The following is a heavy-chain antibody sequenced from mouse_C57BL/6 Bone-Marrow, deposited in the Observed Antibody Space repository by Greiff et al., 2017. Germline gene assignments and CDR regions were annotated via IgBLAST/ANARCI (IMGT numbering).Heavy chain of an antibody. D-gene: IGHD1-1*01. CDR3: ARTTTVVDYAMDY. CDR1: GFTFSSYG. Sequence: EVKLVESGGDLVKPGGSLKLSCEASGFTFSSYGMSWVRQTPDKRLEWVATISSGGSYTDYPDSVQGRFTITIEHAKNTLYLQMSSLKSEDTAMYYCARTTTVVDYAMDYWWQGTSVTVSS. J-gene: IGHJ4*01. V-gene: IGHV5-6*01. CDR2: ISSGGSYT.